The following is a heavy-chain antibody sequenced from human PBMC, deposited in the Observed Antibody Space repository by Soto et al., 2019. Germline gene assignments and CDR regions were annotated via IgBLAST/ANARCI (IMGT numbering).Heavy chain of an antibody. CDR2: IKQDGSEK. V-gene: IGHV3-7*01. D-gene: IGHD3-22*01. CDR3: ARLYDSSGYYLDY. J-gene: IGHJ4*02. Sequence: XGSLRLSSPASGFTLSSYWMSWVRQAPGKGLEWVANIKQDGSEKFYVDSVKGRFTISRDNAKNSLYLQMNSLRAEDTAVYYCARLYDSSGYYLDYWGQGTLVTVSS. CDR1: GFTLSSYW.